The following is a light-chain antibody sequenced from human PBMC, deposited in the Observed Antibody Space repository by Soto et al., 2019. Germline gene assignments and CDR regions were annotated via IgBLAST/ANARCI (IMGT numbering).Light chain of an antibody. CDR3: QQYNTYWT. J-gene: IGKJ1*01. V-gene: IGKV1-5*01. CDR2: DAS. CDR1: QSISVW. Sequence: DIHMTQSPAAVSASVGDRCTITCRASQSISVWLAWYQQKPGKAPNLLISDASNLESGVPSRFSGGGSGTEFTLTISSLQPDDFATYYCQQYNTYWTFGPGTKVDIK.